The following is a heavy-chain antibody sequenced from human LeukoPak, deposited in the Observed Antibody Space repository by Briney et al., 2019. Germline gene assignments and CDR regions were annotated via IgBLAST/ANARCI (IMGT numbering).Heavy chain of an antibody. CDR3: ARRYCSGGTCYFDY. V-gene: IGHV3-74*03. CDR2: INSDESLT. Sequence: PGGSLRLSCAASGFTFSNYRMHWVRQAPGKGLVWVSRINSDESLTTYADSVKGRFTISRDNAKNTLYLQMNSLRAEDMAVYYCARRYCSGGTCYFDYWGQGTLVTVSS. D-gene: IGHD2-15*01. CDR1: GFTFSNYR. J-gene: IGHJ4*02.